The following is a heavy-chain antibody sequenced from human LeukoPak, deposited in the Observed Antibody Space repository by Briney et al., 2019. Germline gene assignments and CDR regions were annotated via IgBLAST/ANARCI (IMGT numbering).Heavy chain of an antibody. CDR3: ARLFWGIGAFDI. CDR2: IYHSGST. J-gene: IGHJ3*02. V-gene: IGHV4-38-2*01. D-gene: IGHD3-16*01. Sequence: SETLSLTCAVSGYSISTGYYWAWIRQPPGKGLEWIGSIYHSGSTYYNPSLKSRVITSVDTSKNQFSLKMTSVTAADTAVYYCARLFWGIGAFDIWSQGTMVTVSS. CDR1: GYSISTGYY.